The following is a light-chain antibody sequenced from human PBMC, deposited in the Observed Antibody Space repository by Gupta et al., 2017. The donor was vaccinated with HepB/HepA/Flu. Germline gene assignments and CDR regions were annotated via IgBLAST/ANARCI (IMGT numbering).Light chain of an antibody. CDR3: ETCDSNTYV. Sequence: QPVLPQSSSAAASLGSSVKLTCTLSSVHNNYILAWHKQQTGKAPQYLMRIENSGSNNKGSVVRARFSGSSSGADRYLTLSYVQAEDEDDYYWETCDSNTYVFGLGTKVSVL. V-gene: IGLV4-60*03. CDR2: IENSGSN. J-gene: IGLJ1*01. CDR1: SVHNNYI.